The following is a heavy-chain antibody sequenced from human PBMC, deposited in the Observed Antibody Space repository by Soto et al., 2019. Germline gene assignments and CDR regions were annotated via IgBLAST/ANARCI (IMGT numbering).Heavy chain of an antibody. Sequence: QVQLVQSGAEVKKPGASVSVSCKASGYTFTHFHIHWVRRAPGQGLEWMGLINPKTGDTNYAQKFRDRVSMTRDTSTDTVNMNLSSLRSDDTAVYYCARVPGHKNSRGDYWGQGTPVTVAS. J-gene: IGHJ4*02. V-gene: IGHV1-2*02. CDR3: ARVPGHKNSRGDY. CDR1: GYTFTHFH. CDR2: INPKTGDT. D-gene: IGHD3-10*01.